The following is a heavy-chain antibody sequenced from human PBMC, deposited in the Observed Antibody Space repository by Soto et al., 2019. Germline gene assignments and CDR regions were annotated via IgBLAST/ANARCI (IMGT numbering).Heavy chain of an antibody. CDR3: ARDFAYFDS. J-gene: IGHJ4*02. CDR1: GGSISSYY. CDR2: VYHTGRT. V-gene: IGHV4-59*01. Sequence: SETLSLTCTVSGGSISSYYWSWVRQPPGKGMEWIGYVYHTGRTSYNPSLKSRVSISMDTSKNQFSLNLDSVTAADTAVYFCARDFAYFDSWGQGTLVTVSS. D-gene: IGHD3-3*01.